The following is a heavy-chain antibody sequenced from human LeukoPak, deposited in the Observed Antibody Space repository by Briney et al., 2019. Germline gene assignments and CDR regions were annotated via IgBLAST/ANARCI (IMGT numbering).Heavy chain of an antibody. Sequence: SETLSLTCTVSGGSISSYYWSWIRQPAGKGLEWIGRIYTSGSTNYNPSLKSRVTMSVDTSMNQFSLKLSSVTAADTAVYYCARDQPDGSGSYDWFDPWGQGTLVTVSS. CDR2: IYTSGST. D-gene: IGHD3-10*01. CDR3: ARDQPDGSGSYDWFDP. CDR1: GGSISSYY. J-gene: IGHJ5*02. V-gene: IGHV4-4*07.